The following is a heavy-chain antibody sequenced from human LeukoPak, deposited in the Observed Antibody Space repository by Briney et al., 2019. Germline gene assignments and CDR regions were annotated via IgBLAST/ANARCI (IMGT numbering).Heavy chain of an antibody. CDR1: GGTFSSYA. J-gene: IGHJ4*02. CDR2: ISADNGNT. Sequence: ASVKVSCKASGGTFSSYAISWVRQAPRQGLEWMGWISADNGNTYYTQNFQGRVSMTTDTSTSTAYMEVRSLRSDDTAVFYCARVDILTGYYFFDSWGQGTLVTVSS. D-gene: IGHD3-9*01. V-gene: IGHV1-18*01. CDR3: ARVDILTGYYFFDS.